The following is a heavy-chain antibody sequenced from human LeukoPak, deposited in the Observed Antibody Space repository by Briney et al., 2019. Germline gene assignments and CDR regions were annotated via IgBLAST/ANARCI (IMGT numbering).Heavy chain of an antibody. D-gene: IGHD3-3*01. CDR1: GVSISTYS. V-gene: IGHV4-59*01. CDR2: ISYSGST. J-gene: IGHJ2*01. Sequence: SETLSLTCTVSGVSISTYSWSWIRQPPGKGLEWIGYISYSGSTSYNPSLRSRVTISVDTSKNQFSLKLSSVTAADTAVYYCARARRITIFGVGRYWYFDLWGRGTLVTVSS. CDR3: ARARRITIFGVGRYWYFDL.